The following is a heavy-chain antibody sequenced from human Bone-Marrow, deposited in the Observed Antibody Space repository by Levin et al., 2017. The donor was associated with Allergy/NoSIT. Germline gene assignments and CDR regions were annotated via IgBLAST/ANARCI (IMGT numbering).Heavy chain of an antibody. J-gene: IGHJ4*02. CDR3: VGSRIVAVPHYFDS. CDR2: FHPEEAKF. Sequence: ASVKVSCKISGYPLTDVSLQWVRQAPGKGLEWMGGFHPEEAKFVYAQKIQGRVTMTEDTSTDTAYMELRSLISDDTAVYYCVGSRIVAVPHYFDSWGQGTLVTVSS. V-gene: IGHV1-24*01. CDR1: GYPLTDVS. D-gene: IGHD5-12*01.